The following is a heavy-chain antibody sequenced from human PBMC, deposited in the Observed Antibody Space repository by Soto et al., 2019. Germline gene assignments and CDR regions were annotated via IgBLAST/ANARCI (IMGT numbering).Heavy chain of an antibody. CDR1: GYRFTSYW. CDR3: ARQAYSSSWYDWFDP. CDR2: IDPSDSYT. V-gene: IGHV5-10-1*01. Sequence: GESLKISCQGSGYRFTSYWITWVRQMPGKGLEWMGRIDPSDSYTNYSPSFQGHVTISADKSISTAYLQWSSLKASDTAMYYCARQAYSSSWYDWFDPWGQGTLVTVSS. J-gene: IGHJ5*02. D-gene: IGHD6-13*01.